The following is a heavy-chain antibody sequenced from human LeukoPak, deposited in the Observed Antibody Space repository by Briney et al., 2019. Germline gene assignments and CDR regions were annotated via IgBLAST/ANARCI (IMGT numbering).Heavy chain of an antibody. CDR2: IYTSGST. Sequence: SETLSLTCTVSGGSISSYYWSWIRQPAGKGLEWIGRIYTSGSTNYNPSLKSRVTMSVDTSKNQFSLKLNSVTAADTAVYYCARGEGLGYCSSTSCSPDHDAFDIWGQGTMVTVSS. CDR1: GGSISSYY. J-gene: IGHJ3*02. D-gene: IGHD2-2*01. CDR3: ARGEGLGYCSSTSCSPDHDAFDI. V-gene: IGHV4-4*07.